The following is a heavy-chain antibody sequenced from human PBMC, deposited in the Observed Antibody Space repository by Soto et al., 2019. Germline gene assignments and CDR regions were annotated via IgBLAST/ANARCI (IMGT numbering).Heavy chain of an antibody. CDR3: ARQICYYGSGSYYYYYGMDV. Sequence: QVQLVQSGAEVKKPGSSVKVSCKASGGTFSSYAISWVRQAPGQGLEWMGGIIPIFGTANYAQKFQGRVTMTADETTSTAYMELRSLRSEETAVYYCARQICYYGSGSYYYYYGMDVWGQGTTVTVSS. CDR1: GGTFSSYA. D-gene: IGHD3-10*01. J-gene: IGHJ6*02. V-gene: IGHV1-69*01. CDR2: IIPIFGTA.